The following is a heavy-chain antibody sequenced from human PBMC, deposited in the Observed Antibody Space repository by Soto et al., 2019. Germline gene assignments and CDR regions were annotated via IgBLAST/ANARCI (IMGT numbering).Heavy chain of an antibody. CDR3: ARDGPGGSGWYEAWFDP. V-gene: IGHV1-69*01. CDR2: IIPIFGTA. Sequence: QVQLVQSGAEVKKPGSSVKVSCKASGGTFSSYAISWVRQAPGQGLEWMGGIIPIFGTANYAQKFQGRVTITADESTSTAYMELSSLRSEDTAVYYCARDGPGGSGWYEAWFDPWGQGTLVTVS. J-gene: IGHJ5*02. CDR1: GGTFSSYA. D-gene: IGHD6-19*01.